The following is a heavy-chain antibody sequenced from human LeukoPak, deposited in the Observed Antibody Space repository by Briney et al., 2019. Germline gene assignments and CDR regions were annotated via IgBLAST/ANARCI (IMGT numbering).Heavy chain of an antibody. D-gene: IGHD2-8*01. V-gene: IGHV4-34*01. Sequence: SETLSLTCAVYGGSFSGYYWSWIRQPPGKGLEWIGEINHSGSTNYNPSLKSRVTISVDTSKNQFSLKLSSVTAADTAVYYCARLAHPSGGYCTNGVCYDFDYWGQGILVTVSS. J-gene: IGHJ4*02. CDR2: INHSGST. CDR3: ARLAHPSGGYCTNGVCYDFDY. CDR1: GGSFSGYY.